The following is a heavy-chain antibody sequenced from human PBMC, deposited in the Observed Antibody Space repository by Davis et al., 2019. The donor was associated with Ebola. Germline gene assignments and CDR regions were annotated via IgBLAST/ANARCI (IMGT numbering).Heavy chain of an antibody. V-gene: IGHV3-30-3*01. CDR1: GFTFTLSTSI. D-gene: IGHD2-2*01. J-gene: IGHJ5*02. Sequence: GESLKISCAVSGFTFTLSTSIMHWVRQTPGKGLDWVAGMSFDGFSKYYTDSVKGRFSISRDESKNMVYLQMDSLRAEDTAVYYCAKGLYCSSRTCHEGGWFGPWGQGTLVTVSS. CDR2: MSFDGFSK. CDR3: AKGLYCSSRTCHEGGWFGP.